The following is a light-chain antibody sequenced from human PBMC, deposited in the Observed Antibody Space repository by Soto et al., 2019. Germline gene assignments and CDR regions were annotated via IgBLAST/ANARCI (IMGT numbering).Light chain of an antibody. J-gene: IGKJ2*01. CDR2: GAS. CDR1: QSVSSSY. CDR3: QQYRSSPYT. V-gene: IGKV3-20*01. Sequence: EIVLTQSPGTLSLSPGERATLSCRASQSVSSSYLAWYQQKPGQPPRLLIYGASSRVTGIPDRFSGSGSGTDFTLTISRLEPGDFAVYYCQQYRSSPYTFGQGTKLEIK.